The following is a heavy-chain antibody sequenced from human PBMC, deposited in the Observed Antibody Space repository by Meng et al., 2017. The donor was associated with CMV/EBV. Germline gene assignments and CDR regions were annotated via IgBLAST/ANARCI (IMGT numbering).Heavy chain of an antibody. D-gene: IGHD2-2*01. V-gene: IGHV4-34*01. CDR3: ARKGSTRYPDKYFQH. CDR2: INYSGYT. CDR1: GFTFDDYG. J-gene: IGHJ1*01. Sequence: ESLKISCAASGFTFDDYGMSWVRQAPGKGLEWIGEINYSGYTNYNPSLKSRVTTSVDTSKNQFSLKLSSVTAADTAVYYCARKGSTRYPDKYFQHWGQGTLVTVSS.